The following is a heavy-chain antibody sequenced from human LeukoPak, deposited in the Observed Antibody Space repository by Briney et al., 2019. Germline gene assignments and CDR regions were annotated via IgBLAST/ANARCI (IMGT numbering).Heavy chain of an antibody. Sequence: GGSLRLSCAASEFTLSDQYMDWVRQAPGKGLEWVGRIRNKADSHTTEYAASVKGRFTISRDDSENSLYLQMNSLKTEDTAVYYCARASRYSGRYDFDYWGQGTLVTVSS. J-gene: IGHJ4*02. D-gene: IGHD1-26*01. CDR1: EFTLSDQY. V-gene: IGHV3-72*01. CDR3: ARASRYSGRYDFDY. CDR2: IRNKADSHTT.